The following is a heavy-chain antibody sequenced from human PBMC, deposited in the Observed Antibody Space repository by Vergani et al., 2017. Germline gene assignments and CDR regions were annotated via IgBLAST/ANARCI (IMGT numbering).Heavy chain of an antibody. D-gene: IGHD3-10*01. V-gene: IGHV1-8*03. CDR1: GYTFTSYY. CDR3: ARGSTMVRVKGWFDP. Sequence: QVQLVQSGAEVKKPGASVKVSCKASGYTFTSYYMHWVRQAPGQGLEWMGWMNPNSGNTGYAQKFQGRVTITRNTSISTAYMELSSLRSEDTAVYYCARGSTMVRVKGWFDPWGQGTLVTVSS. CDR2: MNPNSGNT. J-gene: IGHJ5*02.